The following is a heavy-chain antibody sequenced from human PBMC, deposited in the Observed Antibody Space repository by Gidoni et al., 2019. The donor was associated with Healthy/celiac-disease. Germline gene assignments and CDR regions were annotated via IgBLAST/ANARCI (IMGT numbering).Heavy chain of an antibody. D-gene: IGHD1-26*01. CDR3: ARDYPSYIVGATGWFDP. J-gene: IGHJ5*02. CDR1: GFTFSSYE. V-gene: IGHV3-48*03. Sequence: EVQLVASGGGLVQPGGSLRLSCAASGFTFSSYEMNWVRQAPGKGLEWVSYISSSGSTIYYADSVKGRFTISRDNAKNSLYLQMNSLRAEDTAVYYCARDYPSYIVGATGWFDPWGQGTLVTVSS. CDR2: ISSSGSTI.